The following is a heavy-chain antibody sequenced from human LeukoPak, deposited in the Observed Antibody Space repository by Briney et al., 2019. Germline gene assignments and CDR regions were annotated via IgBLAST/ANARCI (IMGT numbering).Heavy chain of an antibody. J-gene: IGHJ4*02. Sequence: PGGSLRLSCAASGFTFSSYGMSWVRQAPGKGLEWVSAISSSGGSTYSADSVKGRFTISRDNSKNTLYLQMNSLRAEDTAVYYCAKSRSPGFDYWGQGTLVTVSS. CDR2: ISSSGGST. D-gene: IGHD1-14*01. CDR3: AKSRSPGFDY. CDR1: GFTFSSYG. V-gene: IGHV3-23*01.